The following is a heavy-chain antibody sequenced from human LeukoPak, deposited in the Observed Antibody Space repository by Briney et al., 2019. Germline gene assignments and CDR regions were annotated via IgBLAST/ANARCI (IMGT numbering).Heavy chain of an antibody. D-gene: IGHD5-18*01. CDR3: TRHVEGAHTYVLPY. V-gene: IGHV5-10-1*01. CDR1: GYRFTTYW. Sequence: GESLKISRKGSGYRFTTYWLSWVRQMPGKGLECMGAIDPSDSYTNYSPSFQGHVTMSADKSITTAYLQWSSLKASDTAIYYCTRHVEGAHTYVLPYWGQGTLVTVSS. CDR2: IDPSDSYT. J-gene: IGHJ4*02.